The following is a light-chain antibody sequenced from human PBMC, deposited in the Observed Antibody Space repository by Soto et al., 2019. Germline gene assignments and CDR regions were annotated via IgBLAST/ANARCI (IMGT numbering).Light chain of an antibody. V-gene: IGLV2-23*01. J-gene: IGLJ2*01. CDR1: SSDVGSYNL. CDR3: CSYAGSSTVVV. CDR2: EGS. Sequence: QSALTQPASVSGSPGQSITISCTGTSSDVGSYNLVSWYQQHPGKAPKLMIYEGSKRPSGASNRFSGSKSGNTASLTISGLQAEDEADYYCCSYAGSSTVVVFGGGTQLTVL.